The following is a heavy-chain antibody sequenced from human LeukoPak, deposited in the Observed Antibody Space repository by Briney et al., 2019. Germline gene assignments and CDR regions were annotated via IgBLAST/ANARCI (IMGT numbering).Heavy chain of an antibody. Sequence: SETLSLTCTVSGDSINNFYWSSIRQPAGKGLEWIGRVYSSGTTDYNPSLKSRVSMSVDTSSNQFSLRLSSMTAADTALYYCAGDYKPASGKDGAFDIWGQGTMVTVSS. CDR1: GDSINNFY. CDR3: AGDYKPASGKDGAFDI. D-gene: IGHD2-2*01. J-gene: IGHJ3*02. V-gene: IGHV4-4*07. CDR2: VYSSGTT.